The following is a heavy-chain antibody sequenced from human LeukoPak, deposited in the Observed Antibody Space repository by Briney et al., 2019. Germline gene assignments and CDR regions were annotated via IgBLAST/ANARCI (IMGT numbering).Heavy chain of an antibody. CDR3: ARAQIRGVIISPFDY. CDR2: IYPGDSDT. V-gene: IGHV5-51*01. Sequence: GESLKISCQGSGYIFSSYWIAWVRQMPGKGLEWMGIIYPGDSDTRYSPSFQGQVTISADKSISTAYLSWSTLKASDTAMYYCARAQIRGVIISPFDYWGQGTLVTASS. J-gene: IGHJ4*02. CDR1: GYIFSSYW. D-gene: IGHD3-10*01.